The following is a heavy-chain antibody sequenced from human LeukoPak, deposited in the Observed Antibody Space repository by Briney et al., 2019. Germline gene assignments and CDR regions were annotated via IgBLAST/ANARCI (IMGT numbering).Heavy chain of an antibody. D-gene: IGHD2-2*01. J-gene: IGHJ6*02. CDR1: GGSISSYY. CDR2: IYTSGST. V-gene: IGHV4-4*07. CDR3: ARESIVVVPAAGGDYYYYGMDV. Sequence: PSETLSLTCTVSGGSISSYYWSWIRQPAGKGLEWIGRIYTSGSTNYNPSLKSRVTMSVDTSKNQFSLKLSSVTAADTAVYYCARESIVVVPAAGGDYYYYGMDVWGQGTTVTVSS.